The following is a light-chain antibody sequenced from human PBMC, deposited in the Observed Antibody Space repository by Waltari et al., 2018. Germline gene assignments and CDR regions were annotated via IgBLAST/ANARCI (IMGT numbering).Light chain of an antibody. CDR3: QQANSFPWT. CDR1: QGINSW. CDR2: AAS. V-gene: IGKV1-12*02. J-gene: IGKJ1*01. Sequence: DIQMTQSPSSVSASVGDRVTITCRASQGINSWLAWYQQKPGKAPKVLIFAASNLRSGVPSRFSGSGSGTDFTLTISSLQPEDFATYDCQQANSFPWTFGQGTKVEIK.